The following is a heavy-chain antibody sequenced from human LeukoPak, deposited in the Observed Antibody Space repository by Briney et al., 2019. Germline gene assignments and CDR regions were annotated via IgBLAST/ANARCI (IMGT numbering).Heavy chain of an antibody. D-gene: IGHD6-19*01. Sequence: GGSLRLSCAASGFTFSSYAMSWVRQAPGKGLEWVSGLSDSGGSTYYADPVKGRFTISRDNSKNTLYLQMNSLRAEDTAVYYCAKLYAEIAVAGTFDYWGQGTLVTVSS. CDR1: GFTFSSYA. V-gene: IGHV3-23*01. CDR3: AKLYAEIAVAGTFDY. CDR2: LSDSGGST. J-gene: IGHJ4*02.